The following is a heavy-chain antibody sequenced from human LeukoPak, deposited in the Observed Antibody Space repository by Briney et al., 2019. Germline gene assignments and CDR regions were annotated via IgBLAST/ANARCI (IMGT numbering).Heavy chain of an antibody. J-gene: IGHJ5*02. CDR2: INPNSGGT. Sequence: GASVKVSCTASGYTFTGYYMHWVRQAPGQGLEWMGWINPNSGGTDYAQKFQGRVTMTRDTSISTAYMELSRLRSDDTAVYYCARGSSGWYIWFDPWGQGTLVTVSS. D-gene: IGHD6-19*01. CDR1: GYTFTGYY. CDR3: ARGSSGWYIWFDP. V-gene: IGHV1-2*02.